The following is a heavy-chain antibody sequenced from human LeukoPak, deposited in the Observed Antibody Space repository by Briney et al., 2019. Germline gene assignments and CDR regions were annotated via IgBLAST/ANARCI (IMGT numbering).Heavy chain of an antibody. CDR1: GGPISSYY. J-gene: IGHJ4*02. CDR2: IYYSGST. D-gene: IGHD3-10*01. CDR3: ARDPGGYGSGSYYYFDY. Sequence: SETLSLTCAVSGGPISSYYWSWLRQPPGKGLEWLGYIYYSGSTNYNPSLKSRVTISADTSKNQFSLKLNSVTAADTAVYYCARDPGGYGSGSYYYFDYWGQGTLVTVSS. V-gene: IGHV4-59*12.